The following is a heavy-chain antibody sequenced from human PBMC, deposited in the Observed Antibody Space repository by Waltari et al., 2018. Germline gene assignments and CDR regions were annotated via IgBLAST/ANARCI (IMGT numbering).Heavy chain of an antibody. Sequence: EEQLVESGGGLVQPGESLRLSCAASGFTFSRYWMDWVRQAQGKGLVWVSRINSDGSSTIYAESVKGRFTISRDNAKNTLYMQMNRLRAEDTAVYYCARVATKTYSSPVPGRPYYYGMDVWGQGTTVTVSS. CDR3: ARVATKTYSSPVPGRPYYYGMDV. V-gene: IGHV3-74*01. CDR1: GFTFSRYW. J-gene: IGHJ6*02. D-gene: IGHD6-13*01. CDR2: INSDGSST.